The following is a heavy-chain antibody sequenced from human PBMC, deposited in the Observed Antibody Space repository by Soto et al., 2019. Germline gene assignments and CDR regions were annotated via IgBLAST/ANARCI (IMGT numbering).Heavy chain of an antibody. CDR1: GFTFSNAW. V-gene: IGHV3-15*01. CDR3: TCVVVPAAIRRGHYYGMDV. CDR2: IKSKTDGGTT. D-gene: IGHD2-2*01. Sequence: EVQLVESGGGLVKPGGSLRLSCAASGFTFSNAWMSWVRQAPGKGLEWVGRIKSKTDGGTTDYAAPVKGRFTISRDDSKNTLYLQMNSLKTEDTAVYYCTCVVVPAAIRRGHYYGMDVWGQGTTVTVSS. J-gene: IGHJ6*02.